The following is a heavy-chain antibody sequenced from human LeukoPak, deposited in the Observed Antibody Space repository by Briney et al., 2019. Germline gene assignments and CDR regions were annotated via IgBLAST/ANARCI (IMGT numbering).Heavy chain of an antibody. Sequence: ASVKVSCKVSGYTLTELSMHWVRQAPGKGLEWMGGSDPEDGETIYAQKFQGRVTMTEDTSTDTAYMELSSLRSEDTAVYYCATRGNGDQNYYYYGMDVWGQGTTVTVSS. CDR2: SDPEDGET. D-gene: IGHD4-17*01. V-gene: IGHV1-24*01. J-gene: IGHJ6*02. CDR3: ATRGNGDQNYYYYGMDV. CDR1: GYTLTELS.